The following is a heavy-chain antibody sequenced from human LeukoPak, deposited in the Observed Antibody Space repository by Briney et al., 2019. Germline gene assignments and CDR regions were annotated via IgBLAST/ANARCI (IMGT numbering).Heavy chain of an antibody. J-gene: IGHJ3*02. CDR2: ISGSGRST. D-gene: IGHD3-3*01. CDR3: AKRRSVLRFLEWLPDLLLNDAFDI. Sequence: GGSLRLSCAASGFTFSSYAMSWVRQAPGKGLEWVSAISGSGRSTYYADSVKGRFTISRDNSKNTLYLQMNSLRAEDTAVYYCAKRRSVLRFLEWLPDLLLNDAFDIWGQGTMVTVSS. V-gene: IGHV3-23*01. CDR1: GFTFSSYA.